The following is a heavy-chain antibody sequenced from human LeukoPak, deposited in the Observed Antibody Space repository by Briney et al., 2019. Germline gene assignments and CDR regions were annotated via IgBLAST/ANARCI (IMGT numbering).Heavy chain of an antibody. Sequence: ASVKVSCKASGYTFTSYDINWVRQATGQGLEWMGWVNPNSGNTGYAQKFQGRVTMTRNASISTAYMELSSLRSEDTAVYYCARGPPYCSSTSCSRGGNYYYGMDVWGQGTTVTVSS. CDR1: GYTFTSYD. J-gene: IGHJ6*02. V-gene: IGHV1-8*01. D-gene: IGHD2-2*01. CDR2: VNPNSGNT. CDR3: ARGPPYCSSTSCSRGGNYYYGMDV.